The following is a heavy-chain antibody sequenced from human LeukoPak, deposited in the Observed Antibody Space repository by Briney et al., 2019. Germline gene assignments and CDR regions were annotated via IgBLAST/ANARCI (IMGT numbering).Heavy chain of an antibody. CDR1: GFSLSTSGMC. D-gene: IGHD1-26*01. V-gene: IGHV2-70*11. CDR3: ARIKSWERDWYFDL. J-gene: IGHJ2*01. CDR2: IDWDDDK. Sequence: SGPALVKPTQTLTLTCTFSGFSLSTSGMCVSWIRQPPGKALEWLARIDWDDDKYYSTSLKTRLTISKDTSKNQVVLTMTNTDPVDTATYYCARIKSWERDWYFDLWGRGTLVTVSS.